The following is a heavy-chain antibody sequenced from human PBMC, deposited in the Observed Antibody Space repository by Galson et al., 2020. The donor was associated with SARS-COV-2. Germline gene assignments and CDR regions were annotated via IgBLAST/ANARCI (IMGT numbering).Heavy chain of an antibody. Sequence: SETLSLTCTVSGGSISRVSYYWSWIRQPAVKGLEWIGRIYTSGSTNYNPSPTSRVTISVATSKNQFSLKLSSVTAADTAVYYCAAGEVDTAMVFDYYYGMDVWGQGTTVTVSS. CDR1: GGSISRVSYY. D-gene: IGHD5-18*01. CDR3: AAGEVDTAMVFDYYYGMDV. J-gene: IGHJ6*02. CDR2: IYTSGST. V-gene: IGHV4-61*02.